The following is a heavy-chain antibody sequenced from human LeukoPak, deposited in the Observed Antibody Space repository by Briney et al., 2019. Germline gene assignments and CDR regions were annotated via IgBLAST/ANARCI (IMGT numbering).Heavy chain of an antibody. V-gene: IGHV4-4*02. J-gene: IGHJ6*02. CDR2: IYHSGST. CDR1: GGSISSNNW. CDR3: ASFPTVTKRGPPYFYYGMDV. D-gene: IGHD4-11*01. Sequence: KPSGTLSLTCAVSGGSISSNNWWSWVRQPPGKGLEWIGEIYHSGSTNYNPSLKSRVTMSVDTSKNQFSLKLSSVTAADTAVYYCASFPTVTKRGPPYFYYGMDVWGQGTTVTVSS.